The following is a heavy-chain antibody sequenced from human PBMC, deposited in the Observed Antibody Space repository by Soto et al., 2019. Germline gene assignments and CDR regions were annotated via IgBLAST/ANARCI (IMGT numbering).Heavy chain of an antibody. J-gene: IGHJ4*02. CDR3: ARVSANYYDSSGYYYVPTPSPICDY. CDR1: GFTFSSYS. V-gene: IGHV3-21*01. Sequence: TGGSLRLSCAASGFTFSSYSMNWVRQAPGKGLEWVSSISSSSSYIYYADSVKGRFTISRDNAKNSLYLQMNSLRAEDTAVYYCARVSANYYDSSGYYYVPTPSPICDYWGQGTLVTVSS. CDR2: ISSSSSYI. D-gene: IGHD3-22*01.